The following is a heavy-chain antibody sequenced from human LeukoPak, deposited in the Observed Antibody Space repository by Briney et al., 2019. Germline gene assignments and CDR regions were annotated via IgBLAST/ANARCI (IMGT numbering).Heavy chain of an antibody. D-gene: IGHD1-26*01. Sequence: SETLSLTCTVSGGSISSGNYYWSWIRQPAGKGLEWIGRIYTSGSTNYNPSLKSRVTISVDKSKNQFSLKLSSVTAADTAVYYCARDRSGSYSFDYWGQGTLVTVSS. CDR3: ARDRSGSYSFDY. CDR1: GGSISSGNYY. J-gene: IGHJ4*02. V-gene: IGHV4-61*02. CDR2: IYTSGST.